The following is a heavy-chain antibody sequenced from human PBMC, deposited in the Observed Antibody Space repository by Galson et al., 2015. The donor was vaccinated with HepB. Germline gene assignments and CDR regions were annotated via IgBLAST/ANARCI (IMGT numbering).Heavy chain of an antibody. CDR3: ISTVALAGTRSFDI. CDR1: GFTFSSYW. J-gene: IGHJ3*02. V-gene: IGHV3-7*01. D-gene: IGHD6-19*01. CDR2: IKQDGSEK. Sequence: SLRLSCAASGFTFSSYWMGWVRQAPGKGLEWVANIKQDGSEKYYVASVKGRFTISRDNAKNSLYLQMNSLRAGDTALYYCISTVALAGTRSFDIWGQGTMVTVSS.